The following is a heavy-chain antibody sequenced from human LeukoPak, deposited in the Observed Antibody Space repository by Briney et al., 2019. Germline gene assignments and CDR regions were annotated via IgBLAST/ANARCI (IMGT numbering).Heavy chain of an antibody. D-gene: IGHD1-26*01. CDR1: GFTFSDYY. V-gene: IGHV3-11*01. CDR2: ISSSSSTI. J-gene: IGHJ4*02. CDR3: AKCIVGATAPFDY. Sequence: PGGSLRLSCAASGFTFSDYYMSWIRQAPGKGLEWVSYISSSSSTIYYADSVKGRFTISRDNSKNTLYLQMNSLRAEDTAVYYCAKCIVGATAPFDYWGQGTLVTVSS.